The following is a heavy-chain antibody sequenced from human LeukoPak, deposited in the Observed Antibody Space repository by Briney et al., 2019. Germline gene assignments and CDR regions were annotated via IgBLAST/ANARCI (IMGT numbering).Heavy chain of an antibody. CDR3: ARVQGQQLVEWFDP. CDR2: IYYSGNT. CDR1: GCTISTYY. J-gene: IGHJ5*02. D-gene: IGHD6-13*01. V-gene: IGHV4-59*01. Sequence: SETLSLTCTGSGCTISTYYWSWIRQPPGKGLEWIGHIYYSGNTRYNPSLKSRVTISVDTSKNQFSLKVSSVTAADTAVYYCARVQGQQLVEWFDPWGQGTLVTVSS.